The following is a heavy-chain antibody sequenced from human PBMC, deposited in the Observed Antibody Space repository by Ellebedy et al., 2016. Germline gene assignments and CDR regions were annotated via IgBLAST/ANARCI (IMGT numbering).Heavy chain of an antibody. D-gene: IGHD2-2*01. CDR3: AIVTSSFWFDP. CDR2: INPSGGSI. V-gene: IGHV1-46*01. CDR1: GSSISNQY. J-gene: IGHJ5*01. Sequence: ASVKVSXXASGSSISNQYMVWIRQAPGQGLEWMGIINPSGGSITYAQKFQGRVAVTRDTSTSTVYMELNGLKSEDTAVYYCAIVTSSFWFDPWGQGTTVTVSS.